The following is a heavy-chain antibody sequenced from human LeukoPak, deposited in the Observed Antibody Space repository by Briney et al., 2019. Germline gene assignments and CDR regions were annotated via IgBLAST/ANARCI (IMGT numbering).Heavy chain of an antibody. Sequence: GGSLRLSCAASEFTFSSYTMNWVRQAPGKGLEWVAVISYDGSNKYYADSVKGRFTISRDNSKNTLYLQMNSLRAEDTAVYYCAKDRWLCLYYWGQGTLVTVSS. J-gene: IGHJ4*02. D-gene: IGHD6-19*01. V-gene: IGHV3-30*18. CDR3: AKDRWLCLYY. CDR2: ISYDGSNK. CDR1: EFTFSSYT.